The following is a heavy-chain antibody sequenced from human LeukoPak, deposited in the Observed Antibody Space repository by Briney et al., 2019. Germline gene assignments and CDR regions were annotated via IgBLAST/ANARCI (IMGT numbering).Heavy chain of an antibody. CDR3: AKDSPMTLVDY. V-gene: IGHV3-30*18. Sequence: GGSLRLSCAASGFTFSSYGMYWVRQAPGKGLEWVAVISYDGSNKYYADSVKGRFTISRDNSKNTLYLQMNSLRAEDTAVYYCAKDSPMTLVDYWGQGTLVTVSS. CDR2: ISYDGSNK. CDR1: GFTFSSYG. J-gene: IGHJ4*02.